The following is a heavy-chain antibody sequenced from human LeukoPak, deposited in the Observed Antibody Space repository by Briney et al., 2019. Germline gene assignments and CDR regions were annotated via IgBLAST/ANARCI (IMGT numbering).Heavy chain of an antibody. CDR3: VNGRGWSGSLGAY. CDR1: GFTFSSYA. D-gene: IGHD3-3*01. V-gene: IGHV3-23*01. CDR2: ISGSGGST. Sequence: GGSLRLSCAASGFTFSSYAMSWVRQAPGKGLEWVSAISGSGGSTYYADSVKGRFTISRDNSKNTLYLQMNSLRAEDMAVYYCVNGRGWSGSLGAYWGQGTLVTVSS. J-gene: IGHJ4*02.